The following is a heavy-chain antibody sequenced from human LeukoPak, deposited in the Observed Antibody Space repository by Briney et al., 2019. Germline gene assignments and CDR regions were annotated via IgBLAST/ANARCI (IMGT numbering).Heavy chain of an antibody. CDR3: ARGRYRKDY. V-gene: IGHV4-34*01. J-gene: IGHJ4*02. D-gene: IGHD1-26*01. CDR1: GGSFSGYY. CDR2: INHSGST. Sequence: PSETLSLTCAVYGGSFSGYYWSWIRQPPGKGLEWIGEINHSGSTNYNPSLKSRVTISVDTSKNQFSLKLSSVTAADTAVYYYARGRYRKDYWGQGTLVTVSS.